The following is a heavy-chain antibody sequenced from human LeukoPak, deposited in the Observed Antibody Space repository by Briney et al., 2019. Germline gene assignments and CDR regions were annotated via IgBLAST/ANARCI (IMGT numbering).Heavy chain of an antibody. J-gene: IGHJ6*03. V-gene: IGHV1-8*01. CDR1: GYTFTSYD. CDR2: MNPNSGNT. CDR3: ARVLSRTWFGELVRANYYYMDV. D-gene: IGHD3-10*01. Sequence: ASVKVSCKASGYTFTSYDINWVRQATGQGLEWMGWMNPNSGNTGYAQKFQGRVTMTRNTSISTAYMELSSLRSEDTAVYYCARVLSRTWFGELVRANYYYMDVWGKGTTVTISS.